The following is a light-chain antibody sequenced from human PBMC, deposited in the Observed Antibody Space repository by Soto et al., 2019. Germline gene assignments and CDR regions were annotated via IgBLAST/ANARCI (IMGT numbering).Light chain of an antibody. CDR2: EVS. V-gene: IGLV2-23*02. J-gene: IGLJ1*01. CDR1: SSDVGSYNL. CDR3: CSYAGSSTSLV. Sequence: QSVLTQPASVSWSPGQSITISCTGTSSDVGSYNLVSWYQQHPGKAPKLMIYEVSKRPSGVSNRFSGSKSGNTASLTISGLQAEDEADYYCCSYAGSSTSLVFGTGTKVTVL.